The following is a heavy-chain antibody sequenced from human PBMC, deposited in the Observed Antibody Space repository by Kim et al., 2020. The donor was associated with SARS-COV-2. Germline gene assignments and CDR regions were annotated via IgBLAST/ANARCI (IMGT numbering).Heavy chain of an antibody. CDR1: GGSISSSSYY. CDR3: ASTLRGYSGYPRWFDP. CDR2: IYYSGST. Sequence: SETLSLTCTVSGGSISSSSYYWGWIRQPPGKGLEWIGSIYYSGSTYYNPSLKSRVTISVDTSKNQFSLKLSSVTAADTAVYYCASTLRGYSGYPRWFDPWGQGTLVTVSS. D-gene: IGHD5-12*01. J-gene: IGHJ5*02. V-gene: IGHV4-39*07.